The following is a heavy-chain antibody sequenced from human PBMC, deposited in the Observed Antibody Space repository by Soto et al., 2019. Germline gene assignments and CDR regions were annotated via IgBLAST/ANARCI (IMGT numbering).Heavy chain of an antibody. D-gene: IGHD1-26*01. J-gene: IGHJ5*02. V-gene: IGHV4-39*01. CDR3: ATQEVGGSYVYTFDP. CDR1: GGSISSSSYY. Sequence: KLSETLSLTCTVSGGSISSSSYYWGWIRQPPGKGLEWIGSIYYSGSTYYNPSLKSRVTISVDTSKNQFSLKLSSVTAADTAVYYCATQEVGGSYVYTFDPWGQGTLVTVSS. CDR2: IYYSGST.